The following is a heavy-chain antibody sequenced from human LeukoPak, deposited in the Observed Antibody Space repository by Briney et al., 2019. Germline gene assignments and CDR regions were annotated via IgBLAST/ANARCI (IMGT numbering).Heavy chain of an antibody. CDR3: ARARGDIVVVPAAIWFDP. J-gene: IGHJ5*02. D-gene: IGHD2-2*01. CDR1: GYTFTVYY. V-gene: IGHV1-2*02. CDR2: IKPNSGGT. Sequence: VASVKVSCKASGYTFTVYYMHWVRQAPGQGLEWMGWIKPNSGGTNYAQKFQGRVSMTRDTSISTAYMELSRLRSDDTAVYYCARARGDIVVVPAAIWFDPWGQGTLVTVSS.